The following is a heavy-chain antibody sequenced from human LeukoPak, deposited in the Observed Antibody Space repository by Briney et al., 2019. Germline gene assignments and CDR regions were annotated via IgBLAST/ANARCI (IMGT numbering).Heavy chain of an antibody. V-gene: IGHV4-61*02. Sequence: SETLSLTCTVSGGSISSGSYYWSWIRQPAGKGLEWIGRIYTSGSTNYNPSLKSRVTISVDTSKNQFSLKLSSVTAADTAVYYCARSVGYCSSTSCSYYYYYMDVWGKGTTVTVSS. CDR2: IYTSGST. J-gene: IGHJ6*03. D-gene: IGHD2-2*01. CDR1: GGSISSGSYY. CDR3: ARSVGYCSSTSCSYYYYYMDV.